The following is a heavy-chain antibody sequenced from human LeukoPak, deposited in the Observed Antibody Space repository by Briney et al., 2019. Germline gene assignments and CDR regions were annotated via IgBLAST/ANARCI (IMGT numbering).Heavy chain of an antibody. CDR3: ANEIRPDDY. V-gene: IGHV3-64*04. Sequence: GGSLRLSCSASGFIFNNYALQWVRQAAGKGLDYISAISSDGGTTYYADSVKGRFTISRENSKSTLYLQMNNLRADDTAVYYCANEIRPDDYWGQGTLVTVSS. CDR2: ISSDGGTT. D-gene: IGHD4-17*01. J-gene: IGHJ4*02. CDR1: GFIFNNYA.